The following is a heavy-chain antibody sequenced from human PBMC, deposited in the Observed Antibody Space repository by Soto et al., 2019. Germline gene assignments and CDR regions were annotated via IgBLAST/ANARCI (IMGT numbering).Heavy chain of an antibody. CDR3: ARVVKAGDYGDYGRYYFDY. Sequence: GGSLRLSCAASGFTFHYYWMTWVRQAPGKGLEWVANVKPDGSATFYADSLKGRFTISRDNANNSVSLQMHSLRADDTAVYYCARVVKAGDYGDYGRYYFDYWGHGTLVTVSS. D-gene: IGHD4-17*01. CDR1: GFTFHYYW. V-gene: IGHV3-7*03. CDR2: VKPDGSAT. J-gene: IGHJ4*01.